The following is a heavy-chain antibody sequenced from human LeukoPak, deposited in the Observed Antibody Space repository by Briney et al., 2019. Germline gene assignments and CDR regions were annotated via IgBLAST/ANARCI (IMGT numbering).Heavy chain of an antibody. CDR3: ARYSSGWYSGNWFDP. D-gene: IGHD6-19*01. CDR2: INHSGST. CDR1: GGSFSGYY. V-gene: IGHV4-34*01. Sequence: PSETLSLTCAVYGGSFSGYYWSWIRQPPGKGLEWIGEINHSGSTNHNPSLKSRVTISVDTSKNQFSLKLSSVTAADTAVYYCARYSSGWYSGNWFDPWGQGTLVTVSS. J-gene: IGHJ5*02.